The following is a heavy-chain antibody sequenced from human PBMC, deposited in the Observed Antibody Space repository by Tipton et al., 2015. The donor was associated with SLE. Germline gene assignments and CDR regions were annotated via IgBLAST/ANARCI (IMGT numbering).Heavy chain of an antibody. CDR3: AGDPAGYYYGMDV. V-gene: IGHV3-23*01. CDR1: GFTFSSYA. J-gene: IGHJ6*02. CDR2: ISGSGGST. Sequence: SLRLSCAASGFTFSSYAMSWVRQAPGKGLEWVSAISGSGGSTYYADSVKGRFTISRDNSKNTLYLQMNSLRAEDTAVYYCAGDPAGYYYGMDVWGQGTTVTVSS.